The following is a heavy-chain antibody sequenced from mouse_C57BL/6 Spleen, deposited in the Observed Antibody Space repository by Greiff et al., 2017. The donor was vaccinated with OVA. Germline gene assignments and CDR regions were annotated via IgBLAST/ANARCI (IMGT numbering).Heavy chain of an antibody. CDR2: IDPEDGET. V-gene: IGHV14-2*01. CDR3: ARTSSGDYEARDY. Sequence: VQLQQSGAELVKPGASVKLSCTASGFNIKDYYMHWVKQRTEQGLEWIGRIDPEDGETKYAAKFQGKATITADTSSNTAYLQLSSLTSEDTAVYYGARTSSGDYEARDYWGQGTSVTVSS. CDR1: GFNIKDYY. J-gene: IGHJ4*01. D-gene: IGHD3-2*02.